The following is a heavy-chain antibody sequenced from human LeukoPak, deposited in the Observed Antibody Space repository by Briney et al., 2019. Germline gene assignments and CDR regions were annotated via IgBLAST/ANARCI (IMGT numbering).Heavy chain of an antibody. CDR2: ISGSGAIT. CDR1: GFTFYSYA. V-gene: IGHV3-23*01. J-gene: IGHJ6*03. CDR3: EKVSRKDYYYFYMDV. Sequence: GGSLRLSCAASGFTFYSYAMSWVRQAPGKGLECVSSISGSGAITYYGDSVRGRCTISRDNSKNTLYLQISSLRAEDTATYYCEKVSRKDYYYFYMDVWGKGTTVTVSS. D-gene: IGHD1-14*01.